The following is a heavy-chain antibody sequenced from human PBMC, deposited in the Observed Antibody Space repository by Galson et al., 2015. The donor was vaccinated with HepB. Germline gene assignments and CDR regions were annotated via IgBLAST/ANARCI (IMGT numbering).Heavy chain of an antibody. CDR2: IYYSGSS. J-gene: IGHJ5*02. CDR1: GASIDSGGHS. Sequence: TLSLTCTVSGASIDSGGHSWSWIRPPPGRGLECIAYIYYSGSSYYNTSLESRATISINTSTNQFSLKLTSVTAADTAVYYCARGPVGPRFDPWGQGSRVTVSS. CDR3: ARGPVGPRFDP. V-gene: IGHV4-31*03.